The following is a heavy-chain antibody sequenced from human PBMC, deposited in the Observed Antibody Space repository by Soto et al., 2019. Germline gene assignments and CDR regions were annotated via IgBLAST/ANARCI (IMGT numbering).Heavy chain of an antibody. J-gene: IGHJ6*02. V-gene: IGHV3-48*02. CDR2: ISSSSSTI. CDR1: GFTFSSYS. D-gene: IGHD3-22*01. Sequence: TGGSLRLSCAASGFTFSSYSMNWVRQAPGKGLEWVSYISSSSSTIYYADSVKGRFTISRDNAKNSLYLQMNSLRDEDTAVYYCARDRYYYASSGSSGGMDVWGQGTTVTVSS. CDR3: ARDRYYYASSGSSGGMDV.